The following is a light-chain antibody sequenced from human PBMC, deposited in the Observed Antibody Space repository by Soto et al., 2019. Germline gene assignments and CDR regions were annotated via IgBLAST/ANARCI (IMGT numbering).Light chain of an antibody. Sequence: LAQPASMSGSPGQSITISCTGSGSDIATFNYVSWYQQYPGKAPKLLIYQVTSRASGVSHRFSGSKSGNTAALTISGLQPEDEAEYYCNSYSSTSFYVFGTGTKGTVL. CDR1: GSDIATFNY. V-gene: IGLV2-14*01. CDR2: QVT. CDR3: NSYSSTSFYV. J-gene: IGLJ1*01.